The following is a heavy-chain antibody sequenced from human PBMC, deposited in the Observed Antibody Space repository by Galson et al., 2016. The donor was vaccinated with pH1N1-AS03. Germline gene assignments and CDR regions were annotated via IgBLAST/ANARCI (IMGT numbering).Heavy chain of an antibody. V-gene: IGHV3-30-3*02. Sequence: SLRPSCAAPGFSFSYYPIDWVRQAPGKGLERVAGSLKDGRSEDYADSVKGRLTTARDNSKNTLFLQMNRLRADDRAVYYCAKGSGDWGRGTLVAVPS. D-gene: IGHD1-1*01. CDR1: GFSFSYYP. CDR3: AKGSGD. CDR2: SLKDGRSE. J-gene: IGHJ4*02.